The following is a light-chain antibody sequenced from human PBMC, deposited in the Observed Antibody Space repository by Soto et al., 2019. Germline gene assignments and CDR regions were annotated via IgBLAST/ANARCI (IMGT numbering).Light chain of an antibody. J-gene: IGLJ3*02. Sequence: LMLTQPHSVSESPGKTVTISCTRSSGSIASNYVQWYQQRPGSAPTTVIYEDNQRPSGVPDRFSGSIDSSSNSASLTISGLKTEDEADYYCQSYDSSNPWVFGGGTKVTVL. CDR2: EDN. CDR3: QSYDSSNPWV. CDR1: SGSIASNY. V-gene: IGLV6-57*03.